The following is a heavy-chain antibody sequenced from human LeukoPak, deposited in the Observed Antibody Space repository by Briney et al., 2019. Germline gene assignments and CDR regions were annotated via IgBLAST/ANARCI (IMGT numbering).Heavy chain of an antibody. CDR2: ISYDGSNK. CDR3: ARENGFLTGYYVPPSGMDV. D-gene: IGHD3-9*01. V-gene: IGHV3-30-3*01. J-gene: IGHJ6*02. Sequence: PGGSLRLSCAASGFTFSSYAMHWVRQAPGKGLEWVAVISYDGSNKYYADSVKGRFTISRDNSKNTLYLQMNSLRAEDTAVYYCARENGFLTGYYVPPSGMDVWGQGTTVTVSS. CDR1: GFTFSSYA.